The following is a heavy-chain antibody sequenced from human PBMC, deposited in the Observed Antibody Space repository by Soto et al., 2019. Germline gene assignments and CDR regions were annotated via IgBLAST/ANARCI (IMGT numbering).Heavy chain of an antibody. D-gene: IGHD3-16*01. CDR1: GYSFTSHY. CDR3: ARDQGGGAFDI. Sequence: ASVKVSCKAIGYSFTSHYMHWVRQAPGQGLEWMGAIYPGGVNIGYAQKFQGRVTMTRDTSTSTVYMELSSLRSEDTAVYYCARDQGGGAFDIWGQGTMVTV. CDR2: IYPGGVNI. J-gene: IGHJ3*02. V-gene: IGHV1-46*01.